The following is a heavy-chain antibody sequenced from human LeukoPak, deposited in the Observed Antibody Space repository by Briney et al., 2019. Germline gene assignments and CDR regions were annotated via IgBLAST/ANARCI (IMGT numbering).Heavy chain of an antibody. J-gene: IGHJ4*02. CDR3: ARASEGVLWFGELFAYFDY. CDR1: GYSFTSYW. V-gene: IGHV5-51*01. CDR2: IYPGDSDT. D-gene: IGHD3-10*01. Sequence: GESLKISCKGSGYSFTSYWIGWVRQMPGKGLEWMGIIYPGDSDTRYSPSFQGQVTISADKSISTAYLQWSSLKASDTAMYYCARASEGVLWFGELFAYFDYWGQGALVTVSS.